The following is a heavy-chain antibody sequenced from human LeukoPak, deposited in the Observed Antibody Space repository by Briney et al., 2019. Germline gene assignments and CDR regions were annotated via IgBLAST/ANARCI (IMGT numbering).Heavy chain of an antibody. J-gene: IGHJ4*02. CDR3: ARDRRAVAGKYYFDY. D-gene: IGHD6-19*01. V-gene: IGHV3-7*01. Sequence: GGSLRLSCAASGFTFSSYWMSWVRQAPGKGLEWVANIKQDGSEKYYVDSVKGRFTISRVNAKNSLYLQMNSLRAEDTAVYYCARDRRAVAGKYYFDYWGQGTLVTVSS. CDR2: IKQDGSEK. CDR1: GFTFSSYW.